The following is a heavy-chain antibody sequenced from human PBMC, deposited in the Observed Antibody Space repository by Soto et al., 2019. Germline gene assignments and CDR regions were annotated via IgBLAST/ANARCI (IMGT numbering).Heavy chain of an antibody. CDR1: GFTFSSYG. CDR2: ISYDGSNK. J-gene: IGHJ4*02. CDR3: AQAYYYDSSGYYRNYFDY. V-gene: IGHV3-30*03. Sequence: RGGSLRLSCAASGFTFSSYGMHWVRQAPGKGLEWVAVISYDGSNKYYADSVKGRFTISRDNSKNTLYLQMNSLRAEDTAVYYCAQAYYYDSSGYYRNYFDYWGQG. D-gene: IGHD3-22*01.